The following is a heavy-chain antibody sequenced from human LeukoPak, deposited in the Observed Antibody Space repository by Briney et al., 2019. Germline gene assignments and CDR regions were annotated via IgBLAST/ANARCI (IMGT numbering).Heavy chain of an antibody. Sequence: SETLSLTCTVSGGSINSGDYYWVWIRQPPGKGLEWIGSIYYSGSTSYNPSLKSRVTISVDTSKNQFSLKLSSVTAADTAVYYCARAGFAYDYVWGSYRLRYYFDYWGQGTLVTVSS. CDR2: IYYSGST. V-gene: IGHV4-39*07. CDR1: GGSINSGDYY. D-gene: IGHD3-16*02. CDR3: ARAGFAYDYVWGSYRLRYYFDY. J-gene: IGHJ4*02.